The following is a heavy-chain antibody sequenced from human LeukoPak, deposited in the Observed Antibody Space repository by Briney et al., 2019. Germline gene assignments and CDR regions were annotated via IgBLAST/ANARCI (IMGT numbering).Heavy chain of an antibody. CDR3: AKGKYSSGWYGLDY. V-gene: IGHV3-9*01. Sequence: GGSLRLSCAASGFTFDDYAMHWVRQAPGKGLEWVSGISWNSGSIGYADSVKGRFTISRDNAKNSLYLQMNSLRAEDTALYYCAKGKYSSGWYGLDYWGQGTLVTVSS. CDR2: ISWNSGSI. D-gene: IGHD6-19*01. CDR1: GFTFDDYA. J-gene: IGHJ4*02.